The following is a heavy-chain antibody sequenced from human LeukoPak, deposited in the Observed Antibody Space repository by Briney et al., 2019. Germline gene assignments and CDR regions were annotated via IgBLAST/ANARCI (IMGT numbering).Heavy chain of an antibody. V-gene: IGHV1-69*05. Sequence: GASVKVSCKASGGTFSSYAISWVRQAPGQGLEWMGGIIPIFGTANYAQKFQGRVTITTDESTSTAYMELSSLRSEDTAVYYCALRLGWAFDIWGQGTMVTVSS. CDR3: ALRLGWAFDI. CDR2: IIPIFGTA. J-gene: IGHJ3*02. D-gene: IGHD3-3*01. CDR1: GGTFSSYA.